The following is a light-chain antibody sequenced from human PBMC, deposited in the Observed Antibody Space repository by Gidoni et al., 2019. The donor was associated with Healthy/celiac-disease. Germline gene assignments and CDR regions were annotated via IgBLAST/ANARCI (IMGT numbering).Light chain of an antibody. Sequence: EIVLTQSPGTLSLSPGERATLSCKASQSVSSSYLAWYQQTPGQAPRLLIYGASSRATGIPDRFIGSGSGTDFTLTISRLEPEDFAVYYCQQYGSSPLTFGPGTKVDIK. CDR2: GAS. CDR3: QQYGSSPLT. CDR1: QSVSSSY. V-gene: IGKV3-20*01. J-gene: IGKJ3*01.